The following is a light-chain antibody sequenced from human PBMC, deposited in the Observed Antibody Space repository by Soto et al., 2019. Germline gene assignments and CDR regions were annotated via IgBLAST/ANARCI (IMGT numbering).Light chain of an antibody. CDR3: QQYSTYPLT. J-gene: IGKJ4*01. V-gene: IGKV1-5*03. Sequence: DIQMTQSPSTRSASVGDRVTMTCRASQSISNSLAWYQQKPGKAPKLLIYRASALQSGVPPRFSGSGSGTEFTLTIDSLQPDDFATFYCQQYSTYPLTFGGGTKVDIK. CDR2: RAS. CDR1: QSISNS.